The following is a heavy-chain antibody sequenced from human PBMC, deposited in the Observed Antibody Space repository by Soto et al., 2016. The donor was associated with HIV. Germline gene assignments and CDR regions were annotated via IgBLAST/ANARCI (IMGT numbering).Heavy chain of an antibody. J-gene: IGHJ4*02. CDR2: FYSGGDA. Sequence: EVQLVESGGALVQPGGSLRLSCAVSGFSVSSTYMSWVRQAPGKGLVWVSVFYSGGDAYYADSVKGRFIISRDISKNIMYLQMNSVRVEDTATYYCARLGMYPWVTSGDFDHWGQGTWSPSPQ. CDR1: GFSVSSTY. D-gene: IGHD4-17*01. CDR3: ARLGMYPWVTSGDFDH. V-gene: IGHV3-66*01.